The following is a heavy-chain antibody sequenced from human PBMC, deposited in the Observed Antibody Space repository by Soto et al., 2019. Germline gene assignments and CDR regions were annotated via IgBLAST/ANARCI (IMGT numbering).Heavy chain of an antibody. J-gene: IGHJ4*02. CDR1: GGSISSSNW. CDR2: IYHSGST. Sequence: SETLSLTCAVSGGSISSSNWWSWVRQPPGKGLEWIGEIYHSGSTNYNPSLKSRVTISXXXSXXXXSLXLSXXTAXDPAMYYCARRRVHLNLDYWGQGTLVTVSS. CDR3: ARRRVHLNLDY. V-gene: IGHV4-4*02. D-gene: IGHD1-1*01.